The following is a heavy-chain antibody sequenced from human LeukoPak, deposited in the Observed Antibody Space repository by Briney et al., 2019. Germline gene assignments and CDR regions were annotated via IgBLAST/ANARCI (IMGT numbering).Heavy chain of an antibody. J-gene: IGHJ4*02. D-gene: IGHD3-10*01. CDR3: ARGKRVLLWFGEIDY. CDR1: GYTFSSYY. Sequence: GASVKVSCKASGYTFSSYYMHWVRQAPGQGLEWMGWINPNSGGTNYAQKFQGRVTMTRDTSITTAYMELSRLRSDDTAVYYCARGKRVLLWFGEIDYWGQGTLVTVSS. CDR2: INPNSGGT. V-gene: IGHV1-2*02.